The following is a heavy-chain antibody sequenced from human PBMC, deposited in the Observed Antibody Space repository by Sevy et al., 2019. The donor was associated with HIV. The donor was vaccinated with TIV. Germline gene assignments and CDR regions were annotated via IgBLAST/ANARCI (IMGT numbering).Heavy chain of an antibody. D-gene: IGHD3-22*01. J-gene: IGHJ6*02. Sequence: GESLKISCAASGFTFSDYYMSWIRQAPGKGLEWVSYISSSGSTIYYADSVKGRFTISRDNAKNSLYLQMNSLRAEDTAVYYCARDYSSYDPQKNYYYYGMDVWGQGTTVTVSS. CDR3: ARDYSSYDPQKNYYYYGMDV. CDR2: ISSSGSTI. CDR1: GFTFSDYY. V-gene: IGHV3-11*01.